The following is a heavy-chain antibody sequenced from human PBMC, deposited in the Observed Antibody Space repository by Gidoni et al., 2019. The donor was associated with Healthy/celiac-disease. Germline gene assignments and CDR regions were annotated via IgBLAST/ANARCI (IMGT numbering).Heavy chain of an antibody. Sequence: EVQLVESGGGLVKPGGSLRLSCAASGFTFSSYSMNWVRQATGKGLECVSSISSSSSYIYYADSAKGRFTISRDNAKKSLYLQMNSLRAEDTAVYYGARESDYEDYWGQGTLVTVSS. CDR2: ISSSSSYI. J-gene: IGHJ4*02. V-gene: IGHV3-21*01. CDR3: ARESDYEDY. CDR1: GFTFSSYS. D-gene: IGHD3-22*01.